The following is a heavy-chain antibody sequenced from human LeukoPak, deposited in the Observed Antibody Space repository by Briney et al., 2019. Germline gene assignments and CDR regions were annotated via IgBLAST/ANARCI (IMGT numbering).Heavy chain of an antibody. CDR1: GYSISSGYY. D-gene: IGHD3-10*01. CDR2: IYHSGST. V-gene: IGHV4-38-2*01. Sequence: SETLSLTCAVSGYSISSGYYWGWIRQPPGKGLEWIGSIYHSGSTYYNPSLKSRVTISVDTSKNQFSLKLSSVTAADTAVYYCARQIWFGESGYDYWGQGTLVTVSS. CDR3: ARQIWFGESGYDY. J-gene: IGHJ4*02.